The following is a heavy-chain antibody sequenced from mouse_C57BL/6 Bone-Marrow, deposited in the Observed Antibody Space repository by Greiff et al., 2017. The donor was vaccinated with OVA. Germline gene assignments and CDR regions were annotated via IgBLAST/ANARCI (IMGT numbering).Heavy chain of an antibody. CDR2: ISGGGGNT. Sequence: EVHLVESGGGLVKPGGSLKLSCAASGFTFSSYTMSWVRQTPEKRLEWVATISGGGGNTYYPDSVKGRFTISRDNAKNTLYLQMSSLRSEDTALYYCARFLYYFDYWGQGTTLTVSS. V-gene: IGHV5-9*01. D-gene: IGHD1-1*01. CDR3: ARFLYYFDY. CDR1: GFTFSSYT. J-gene: IGHJ2*01.